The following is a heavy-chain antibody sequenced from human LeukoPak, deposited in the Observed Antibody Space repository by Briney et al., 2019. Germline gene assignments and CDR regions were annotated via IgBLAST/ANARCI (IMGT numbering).Heavy chain of an antibody. CDR1: GFTFSTYG. CDR2: ISGTGGTT. CDR3: AKDYEPLVGVHRWGDWFDP. J-gene: IGHJ5*02. Sequence: QAGGSLRLSCVGTGFTFSTYGMTWVRQAPGKGLEWVSLISGTGGTTYYAESVKGRFTISRDNFKNTLYLQMNSLRVEDTALYYCAKDYEPLVGVHRWGDWFDPWGQGTLVTVSS. V-gene: IGHV3-23*01. D-gene: IGHD1-26*01.